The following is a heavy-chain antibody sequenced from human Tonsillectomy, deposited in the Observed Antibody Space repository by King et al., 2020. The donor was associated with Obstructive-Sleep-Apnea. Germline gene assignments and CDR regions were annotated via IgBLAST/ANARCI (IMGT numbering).Heavy chain of an antibody. CDR3: ARDPGREDYDILTGTTQPLDY. CDR1: GFTFSSYA. V-gene: IGHV3-64*01. J-gene: IGHJ4*02. Sequence: VQLVESGGGLVQPGGSLRLSCAASGFTFSSYAMHWVRQAPGKGLEYVSAISSNGGSTYYANSVKGRFTISRDNSKNTLYLQMGSLRAEDMAVYYCARDPGREDYDILTGTTQPLDYWGQGTLVTVSS. D-gene: IGHD3-9*01. CDR2: ISSNGGST.